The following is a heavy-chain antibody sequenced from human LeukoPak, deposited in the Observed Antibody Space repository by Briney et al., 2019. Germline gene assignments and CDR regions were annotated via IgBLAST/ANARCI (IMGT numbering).Heavy chain of an antibody. CDR2: IYHSGST. J-gene: IGHJ5*02. CDR3: ASSPTSDYGDYGWFDP. V-gene: IGHV4-30-2*02. D-gene: IGHD4-17*01. Sequence: SETLSLTCTVSGGSISSGGYYWSWIRQPPGKGLEWIGYIYHSGSTYYNPSLKSRVTISVDTSKNQFSLKLSSVTAADTAVYYCASSPTSDYGDYGWFDPWGQGTLVTVSS. CDR1: GGSISSGGYY.